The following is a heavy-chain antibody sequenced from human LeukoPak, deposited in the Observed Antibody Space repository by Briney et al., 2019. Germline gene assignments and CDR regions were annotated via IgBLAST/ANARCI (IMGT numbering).Heavy chain of an antibody. CDR1: GYTFTDYY. CDR3: AREYSSSWYELERGYFDY. J-gene: IGHJ4*02. D-gene: IGHD6-13*01. CDR2: INPSGGST. V-gene: IGHV1-46*01. Sequence: ASVKVSCKASGYTFTDYYMHWVRQAPGQGLEWMGIINPSGGSTSYAQKFQGRVTMTRATSTSTVYMELSSLRSEDTAVYYCAREYSSSWYELERGYFDYWGQGTLVTVSS.